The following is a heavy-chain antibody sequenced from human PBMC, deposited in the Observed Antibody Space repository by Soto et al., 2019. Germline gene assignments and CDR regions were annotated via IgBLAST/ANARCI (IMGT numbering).Heavy chain of an antibody. CDR1: GLTFSGYA. CDR3: AEVGSVAGVDY. D-gene: IGHD6-19*01. J-gene: IGHJ4*02. Sequence: QPGGSLRLSCAASGLTFSGYAMSWVRQAPGKGLEWVASISVSGANTYYGDSVKGRFTISRDNSKNMVFLQMNSLRAEDTALYYCAEVGSVAGVDYWGQGTLVTVSS. V-gene: IGHV3-23*01. CDR2: ISVSGANT.